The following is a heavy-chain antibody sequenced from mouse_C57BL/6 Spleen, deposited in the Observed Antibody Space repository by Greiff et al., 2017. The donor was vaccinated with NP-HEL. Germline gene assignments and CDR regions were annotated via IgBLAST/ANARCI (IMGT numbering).Heavy chain of an antibody. D-gene: IGHD4-1*01. V-gene: IGHV1-74*01. J-gene: IGHJ4*01. CDR1: GYTFTSYW. CDR3: APARANWEGGAMDY. CDR2: IHPSDSDT. Sequence: QVQLQQPGAELVKPGASVKVSCKASGYTFTSYWMHWVKQRPGQGLEWIGRIHPSDSDTNYNQKFKGKATLTVDKSSSTAYMQLISLTSEDSAVYYCAPARANWEGGAMDYWGQGTSVTVSS.